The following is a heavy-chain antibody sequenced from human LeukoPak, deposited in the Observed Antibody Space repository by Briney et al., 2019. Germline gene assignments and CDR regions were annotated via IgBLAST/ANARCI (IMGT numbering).Heavy chain of an antibody. Sequence: TGGSLRLSCAVSGFTFSSYSMRWVRQPPGKGLQWVSTISGRSSTTHYADSLKGRFTISRDNSKNTLYLQMNSLSAEDTAIYYCTKPGRINAFDIWGQGTTVTVSS. J-gene: IGHJ3*02. V-gene: IGHV3-23*01. CDR2: ISGRSSTT. D-gene: IGHD1-14*01. CDR1: GFTFSSYS. CDR3: TKPGRINAFDI.